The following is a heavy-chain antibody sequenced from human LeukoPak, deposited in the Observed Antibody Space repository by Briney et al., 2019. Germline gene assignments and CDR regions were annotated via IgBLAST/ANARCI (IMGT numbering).Heavy chain of an antibody. CDR2: IRYDGSNK. V-gene: IGHV3-30*02. CDR1: GFTFSSYG. CDR3: AKGASSTSLPLDY. D-gene: IGHD2-2*01. Sequence: GGSLRLSCAASGFTFSSYGMHWVRQAPGKGLEWVAFIRYDGSNKYYADSVKGRFTISRDNSKNTLYLQMNSLRAEDTAVYYCAKGASSTSLPLDYWGQGTLVTVSS. J-gene: IGHJ4*02.